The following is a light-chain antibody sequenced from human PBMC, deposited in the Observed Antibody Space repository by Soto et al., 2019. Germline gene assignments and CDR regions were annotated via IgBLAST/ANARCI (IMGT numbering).Light chain of an antibody. Sequence: DIQMTQSPSSLSASVGDRVTITCRASQSITTYLNWYQHKPGKAPKLLIYAASNLQSVVPSRFSGSGSGTYFTLTISSLQPEDFATYYCQQSYSIFLTFGQGTKVEVK. CDR1: QSITTY. V-gene: IGKV1-39*01. CDR3: QQSYSIFLT. CDR2: AAS. J-gene: IGKJ1*01.